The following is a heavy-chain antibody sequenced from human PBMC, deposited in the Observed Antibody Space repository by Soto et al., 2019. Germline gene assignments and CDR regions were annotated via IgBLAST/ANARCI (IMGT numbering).Heavy chain of an antibody. CDR3: ARLSTQRSGWYGSWFDP. Sequence: PSETLSLTCTVSGGSISSSSYYWGWIRQPPGKGLEWIGSIYYSGSTYYNPSLKSRVTISVDTSKNQFSLKLSSVTAADTAVYYCARLSTQRSGWYGSWFDPWGQGTLVTVSS. V-gene: IGHV4-39*01. J-gene: IGHJ5*02. D-gene: IGHD6-19*01. CDR2: IYYSGST. CDR1: GGSISSSSYY.